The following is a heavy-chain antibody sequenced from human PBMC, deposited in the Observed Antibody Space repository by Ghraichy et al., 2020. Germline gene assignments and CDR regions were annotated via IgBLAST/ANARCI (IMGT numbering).Heavy chain of an antibody. J-gene: IGHJ5*02. V-gene: IGHV4-34*01. CDR1: GGSFSGYY. Sequence: SQTLSLTCAVYGGSFSGYYWSWIRQPPGKGLEWIGEINHSGSTNYNPSLKSRVTISVDTSKNQFSLKLSSVTAADTAVYYCARGLLRQFLNWFDPWVQGTLVTVSS. CDR2: INHSGST. D-gene: IGHD1-26*01. CDR3: ARGLLRQFLNWFDP.